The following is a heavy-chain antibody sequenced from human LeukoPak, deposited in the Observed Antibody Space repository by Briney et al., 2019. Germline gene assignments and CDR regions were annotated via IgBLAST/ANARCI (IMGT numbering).Heavy chain of an antibody. CDR2: INAGNGNT. CDR3: ARERSMVRGVLSAFDI. D-gene: IGHD3-10*01. Sequence: ASVKVSCKASGYTFTSYAMHWVRQAPGQRLEWTGWINAGNGNTKYSQKFQGRVTMTRDTSTSTVYMELSSLRSEDTAVYYCARERSMVRGVLSAFDIWGQGTMVTVSS. V-gene: IGHV1-3*01. J-gene: IGHJ3*02. CDR1: GYTFTSYA.